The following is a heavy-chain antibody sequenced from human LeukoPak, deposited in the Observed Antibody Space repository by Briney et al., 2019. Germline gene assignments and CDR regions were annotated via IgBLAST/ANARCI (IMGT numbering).Heavy chain of an antibody. CDR2: TNHSGST. D-gene: IGHD1-26*01. CDR3: ARGRVELGFDY. V-gene: IGHV4-34*01. J-gene: IGHJ4*02. CDR1: GGSFSGYY. Sequence: SETLSLTCAVYGGSFSGYYWSWIREPPGEGVGLIGETNHSGSTNYNPSPKSRVTTSVVSSKKQFSLKLSSVTAADTAVYYCARGRVELGFDYWGQGTLATVSS.